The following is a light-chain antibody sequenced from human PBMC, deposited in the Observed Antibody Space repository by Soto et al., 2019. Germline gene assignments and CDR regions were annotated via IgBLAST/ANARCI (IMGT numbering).Light chain of an antibody. Sequence: AIQMTQSPSSLSASVGDRVTITCRARQGIRNDLGWYQQKPGKAPKLLIYAASSLQSGVPSRFSGSGSGTDFTLTINSLQPEDFATYYCLQDYNYPWTFGQGTKVEIK. J-gene: IGKJ1*01. CDR2: AAS. V-gene: IGKV1-6*01. CDR3: LQDYNYPWT. CDR1: QGIRND.